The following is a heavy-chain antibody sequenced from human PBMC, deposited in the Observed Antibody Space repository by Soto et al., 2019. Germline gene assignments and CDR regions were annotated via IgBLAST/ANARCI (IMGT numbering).Heavy chain of an antibody. J-gene: IGHJ3*02. V-gene: IGHV3-48*01. CDR2: ISSSSSTI. CDR1: GFTFSSYS. CDR3: ARDRLRVSDAFDI. Sequence: GSLRLSCAASGFTFSSYSMNWVRQAPGKGLEWVSYISSSSSTIYYADSVKGRFTISRDNAKNSLYLQMNSLRAEDTAVYYCARDRLRVSDAFDIWGQGTMVTVSS.